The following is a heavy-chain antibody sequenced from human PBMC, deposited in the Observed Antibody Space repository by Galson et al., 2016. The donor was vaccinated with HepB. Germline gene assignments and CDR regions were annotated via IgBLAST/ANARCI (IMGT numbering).Heavy chain of an antibody. CDR3: ANHRG. D-gene: IGHD1-14*01. V-gene: IGHV3-7*03. CDR1: GLTFTSHW. Sequence: SLRLSCAASGLTFTSHWMHWVRQAPGKGLEWVANINQGGGEKYYVDSVKGRFTISRDNSKNSLYLQMNSLRAGDTAVYYCANHRGWGQGTLVTVSS. J-gene: IGHJ4*02. CDR2: INQGGGEK.